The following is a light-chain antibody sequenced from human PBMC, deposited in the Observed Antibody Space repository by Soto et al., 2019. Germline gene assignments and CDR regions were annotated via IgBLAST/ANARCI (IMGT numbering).Light chain of an antibody. J-gene: IGKJ3*01. V-gene: IGKV3-11*01. CDR2: DAS. CDR1: QSVGSS. Sequence: EIVLTQSPATLSLSPGERATLSCRASQSVGSSLAWYQQKPGQAPRLLIYDASNRATGIPARFSGSGSGTDFTLTISSLEPEDFAVYYCQQRSNWPPEVTFGPGTKVDIK. CDR3: QQRSNWPPEVT.